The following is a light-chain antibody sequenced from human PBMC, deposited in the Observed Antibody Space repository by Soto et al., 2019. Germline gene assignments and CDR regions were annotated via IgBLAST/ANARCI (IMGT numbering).Light chain of an antibody. Sequence: QSVLTQPPSVSGAPGQRVTISCIGSSSNIGAGYDVHWYQQLPGTAPKLLIYGNSNRPSGVPDRFSGSKSGTSASLAITGLQAEDEADYYCQSYDSSLREVFGGGTKLTVL. CDR3: QSYDSSLREV. CDR2: GNS. CDR1: SSNIGAGYD. V-gene: IGLV1-40*01. J-gene: IGLJ2*01.